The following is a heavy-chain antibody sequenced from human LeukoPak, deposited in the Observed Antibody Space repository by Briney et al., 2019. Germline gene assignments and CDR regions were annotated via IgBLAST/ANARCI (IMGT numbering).Heavy chain of an antibody. J-gene: IGHJ6*03. D-gene: IGHD2-2*01. CDR3: ARDPRQLPHVHYYYYMDV. V-gene: IGHV1-69*13. CDR1: GGTFSSYA. Sequence: GASVKVSCKASGGTFSSYAISWVRQAPGQGLEWMGGIIPIFGTANYAQKFQGRVTITADESTSTAYIELGSPRYEGTAVYYCARDPRQLPHVHYYYYMDVWGKGTTVTVSS. CDR2: IIPIFGTA.